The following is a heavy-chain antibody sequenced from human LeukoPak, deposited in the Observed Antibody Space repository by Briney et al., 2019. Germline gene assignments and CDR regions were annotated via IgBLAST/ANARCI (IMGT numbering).Heavy chain of an antibody. J-gene: IGHJ4*02. D-gene: IGHD3-16*01. V-gene: IGHV4-39*07. CDR2: IYYSGST. Sequence: SETLSLTCTVSGGSISSSSYYWGWIRQPPGKGLEWIGSIYYSGSTCYNPSLKSRVTISVDTSKNQFSLKLSSVTAADTAVYYCARDGSLLTKGFDYWGQGTLVTVSS. CDR1: GGSISSSSYY. CDR3: ARDGSLLTKGFDY.